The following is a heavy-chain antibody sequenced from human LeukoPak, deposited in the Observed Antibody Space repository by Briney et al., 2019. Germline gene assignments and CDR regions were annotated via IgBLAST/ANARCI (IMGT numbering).Heavy chain of an antibody. V-gene: IGHV3-23*01. D-gene: IGHD5-12*01. CDR3: AKDVGYSGYDFRGRLFDS. Sequence: GGSLRLSCAASEFTFSSYAMSWVRQAPGKGLEWVSGLSGNGDNTYYADSVKGRLTISRDNSKNTLYLQMNSLRAEDTAVYYCAKDVGYSGYDFRGRLFDSWGQGTLVTVSS. J-gene: IGHJ4*02. CDR1: EFTFSSYA. CDR2: LSGNGDNT.